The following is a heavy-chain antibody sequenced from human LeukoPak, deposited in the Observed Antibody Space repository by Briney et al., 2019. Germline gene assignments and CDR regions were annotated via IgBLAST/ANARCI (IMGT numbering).Heavy chain of an antibody. J-gene: IGHJ5*02. Sequence: GGSLRLSCAASGFTVRSNYISWVRQAPGKGLEWVSVIYSGGSTYYADSVKGRFTISRDNSKNTLYLQMNSLRAEDTAVYYCARGGIAAQGFDPWGQGTLVTVSS. CDR3: ARGGIAAQGFDP. V-gene: IGHV3-53*01. D-gene: IGHD6-13*01. CDR1: GFTVRSNY. CDR2: IYSGGST.